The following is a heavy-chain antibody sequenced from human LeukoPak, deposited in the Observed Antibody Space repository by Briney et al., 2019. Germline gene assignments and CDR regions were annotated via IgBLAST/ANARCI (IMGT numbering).Heavy chain of an antibody. V-gene: IGHV1-8*03. CDR2: MNPNSGNT. Sequence: ASVKVSCKASGGTFSSYAINWVRQATGQGLEWMGWMNPNSGNTGYAQKFQGRVTITRNTSISTAYMELSSLRSEDTAVYYCARGVNSSPDYWGQGTLVTVSS. CDR3: ARGVNSSPDY. J-gene: IGHJ4*02. CDR1: GGTFSSYA. D-gene: IGHD6-13*01.